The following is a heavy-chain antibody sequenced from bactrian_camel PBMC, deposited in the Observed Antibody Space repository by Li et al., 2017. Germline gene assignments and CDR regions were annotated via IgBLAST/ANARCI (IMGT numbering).Heavy chain of an antibody. Sequence: VQLVESGGGLVQPGGSLRLSCAASGFTFSDYRVWWVRQPPGKGFEWVSIIVGGGDTTYYPDSVKGRFTISSDNAKNTLYLQMDSLKPEDTAVYYCAASGFCHYRDYRVPANRGQGTQVTVS. J-gene: IGHJ4*01. V-gene: IGHV3S1*01. CDR3: AASGFCHYRDYRVPAN. CDR2: IVGGGDTT. D-gene: IGHD4*01. CDR1: GFTFSDYR.